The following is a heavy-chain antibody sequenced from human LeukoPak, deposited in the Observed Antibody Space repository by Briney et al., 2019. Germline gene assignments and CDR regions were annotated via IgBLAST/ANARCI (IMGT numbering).Heavy chain of an antibody. D-gene: IGHD3-22*01. CDR1: GFTFSSYE. CDR2: ISSSSYI. Sequence: GGSLRLSCAASGFTFSSYEMNWVRQAPGKGLEWVSYISSSSYIYYADSVKGRFTISRDNAKNSLYLQMNSLRAEDTAVYYCAKDDTYYYDSSGYYSGAFDIWGQGTMVTVSS. J-gene: IGHJ3*02. CDR3: AKDDTYYYDSSGYYSGAFDI. V-gene: IGHV3-21*05.